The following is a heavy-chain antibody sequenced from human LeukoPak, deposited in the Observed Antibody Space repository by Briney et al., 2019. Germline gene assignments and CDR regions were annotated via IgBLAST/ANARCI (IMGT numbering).Heavy chain of an antibody. V-gene: IGHV4-59*01. CDR3: ARLEYSSGWYVY. J-gene: IGHJ4*02. CDR2: IYYSGST. Sequence: SETLSLTCSVSGGSLSRYYWSWIRQPPGKGLEWIGYIYYSGSTNYNPSLKSRVTISVDTSKKEFSLKLSSVTAADTAVYFCARLEYSSGWYVYWGQGTLVTVSS. CDR1: GGSLSRYY. D-gene: IGHD6-19*01.